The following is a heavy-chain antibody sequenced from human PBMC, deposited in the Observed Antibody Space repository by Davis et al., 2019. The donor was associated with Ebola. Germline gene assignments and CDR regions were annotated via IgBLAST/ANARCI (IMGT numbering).Heavy chain of an antibody. D-gene: IGHD4-11*01. V-gene: IGHV3-73*01. CDR1: GFTVSSNY. J-gene: IGHJ4*02. Sequence: GESLKISCAASGFTVSSNYMSWVRQASGKGLEWVGRIRSKANSYATAYAASVKGRFTISRDDSKNTAYLQMNSLKTEDTAVYYCTHSMTTSDYWGQGTLVTASS. CDR3: THSMTTSDY. CDR2: IRSKANSYAT.